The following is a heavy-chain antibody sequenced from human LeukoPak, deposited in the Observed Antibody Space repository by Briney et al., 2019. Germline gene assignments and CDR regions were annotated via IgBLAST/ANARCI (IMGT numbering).Heavy chain of an antibody. V-gene: IGHV3-7*05. CDR2: INSDGGTT. CDR1: GFTFSRDS. CDR3: ARYSDRLPGVGFNI. Sequence: GGSLRLSCAASGFTFSRDSMHWVRQAPGKGLEYVSTINSDGGTTYYVDSVKGRFTISRDNAKNSLFLQMNSLRAEDTAVYYCARYSDRLPGVGFNIWGQGKVVTVSS. J-gene: IGHJ3*02. D-gene: IGHD2-21*02.